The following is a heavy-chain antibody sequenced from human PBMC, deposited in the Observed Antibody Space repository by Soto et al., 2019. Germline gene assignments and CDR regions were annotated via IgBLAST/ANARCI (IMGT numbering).Heavy chain of an antibody. CDR3: AKDRVVIPAATCAFDI. V-gene: IGHV3-23*01. CDR2: ISSSGGST. D-gene: IGHD2-2*01. J-gene: IGHJ3*02. CDR1: GFTFSNYA. Sequence: EVQLLESGGGLVQPGGSLRLSCAASGFTFSNYAMSWVCQAPGKGLEWVSTISSSGGSTYYADSVKGRFTISRDNSKNTLYLQMNSLRAEDTAVYYCAKDRVVIPAATCAFDIWGQGTMVTVSS.